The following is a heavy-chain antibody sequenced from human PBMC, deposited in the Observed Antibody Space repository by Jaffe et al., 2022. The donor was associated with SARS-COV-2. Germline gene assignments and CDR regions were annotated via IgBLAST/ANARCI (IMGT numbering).Heavy chain of an antibody. Sequence: EVQLVESGGGLVQPGGSLRLSCAASGFTFSSYEMNWVRQAPGKGLEWVSYISSSGSTIYYADSVKGRFTISRDNAKNSLYLQMNSLRAEDTAVYYCVVVVVYNGGFDYWGQGTLVTVSS. CDR2: ISSSGSTI. D-gene: IGHD3-22*01. V-gene: IGHV3-48*03. CDR3: VVVVVYNGGFDY. CDR1: GFTFSSYE. J-gene: IGHJ4*02.